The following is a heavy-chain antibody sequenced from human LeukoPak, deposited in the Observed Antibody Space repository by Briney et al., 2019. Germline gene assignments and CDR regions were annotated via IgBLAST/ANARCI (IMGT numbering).Heavy chain of an antibody. J-gene: IGHJ3*02. Sequence: PGGSLRLSCAASGFTVSSNYMSWVRQAPGKGLEWVSVIYSGGSTYYADSVKGRFTISRHNSKNTLYLQMNSLRAEDTAVYYCARRVNSGSYPNDAFDIWGQGTMVTVSS. D-gene: IGHD1-26*01. V-gene: IGHV3-53*04. CDR1: GFTVSSNY. CDR2: IYSGGST. CDR3: ARRVNSGSYPNDAFDI.